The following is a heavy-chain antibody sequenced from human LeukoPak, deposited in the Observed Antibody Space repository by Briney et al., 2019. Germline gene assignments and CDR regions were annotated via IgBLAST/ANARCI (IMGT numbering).Heavy chain of an antibody. D-gene: IGHD4-17*01. CDR3: AKIYGDSTPSFDY. J-gene: IGHJ4*02. V-gene: IGHV3-64*01. CDR1: GFTFSSYA. CDR2: ISSNGGST. Sequence: GGSLRLSCAASGFTFSSYAMHWVRQAPGKGLEYVSAISSNGGSTYYANSVKGRFTISRDNSKNTLYLQMNSLRAEDTAVYYCAKIYGDSTPSFDYWGQGTLVTVSS.